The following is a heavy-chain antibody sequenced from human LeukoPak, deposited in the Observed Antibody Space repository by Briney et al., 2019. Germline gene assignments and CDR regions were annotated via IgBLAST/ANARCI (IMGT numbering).Heavy chain of an antibody. CDR1: GYSISSGYY. D-gene: IGHD1-26*01. CDR3: ARHAGGATGPYDWFDP. CDR2: IYYSGST. Sequence: SETLSLTCAVSGYSISSGYYWGWIRQPPGKGLEWIGSIYYSGSTYYNPSLKSRVTISVDTSKNQFSLKLSSVTAADTAVYYCARHAGGATGPYDWFDPWGQGTLVTVSS. J-gene: IGHJ5*02. V-gene: IGHV4-38-2*01.